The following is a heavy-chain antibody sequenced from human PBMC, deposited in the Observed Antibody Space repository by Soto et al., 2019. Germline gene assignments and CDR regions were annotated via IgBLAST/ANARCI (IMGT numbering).Heavy chain of an antibody. J-gene: IGHJ4*02. V-gene: IGHV3-30-3*01. Sequence: QVQLVESGGGVVQPGRSLRLSCAASEFTFSGYPIHWVRQAPGMGLEWVTVISHDGSNKYYADSVKGRFTSSRDNSKKTVYLQMNSLRAEATAVDYCACTEYYDFWSGELWGQGTLVTVSS. CDR1: EFTFSGYP. CDR3: ACTEYYDFWSGEL. CDR2: ISHDGSNK. D-gene: IGHD3-3*01.